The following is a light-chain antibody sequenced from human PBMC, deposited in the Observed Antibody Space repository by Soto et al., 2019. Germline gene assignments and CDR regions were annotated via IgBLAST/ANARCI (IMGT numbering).Light chain of an antibody. V-gene: IGKV1-39*01. CDR3: QQSSSTPYI. Sequence: DIPMTQSPSSLSASVGDRVTITCRATQSISVYLNWYQQKTGKAPKLLIYAASHLQSGVPSRFSGSGSGTDFTRPINRLQHGDLAPYYCQQSSSTPYIFGQGNKVEL. CDR2: AAS. CDR1: QSISVY. J-gene: IGKJ2*01.